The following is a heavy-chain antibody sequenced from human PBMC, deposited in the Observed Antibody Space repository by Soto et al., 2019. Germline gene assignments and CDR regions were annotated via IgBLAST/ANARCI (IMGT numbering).Heavy chain of an antibody. V-gene: IGHV4-30-4*01. CDR3: ARDGEDSSSLPY. J-gene: IGHJ4*02. D-gene: IGHD6-6*01. CDR2: IFYTGST. CDR1: GGSISSGDYY. Sequence: SETLSLTCTVSGGSISSGDYYWTWIRQPPGKGLEWVGYIFYTGSTYYNPSLKSRVTISADASKNQFSLELTSVTAADSAVCYCARDGEDSSSLPYWGQGTLVTVSS.